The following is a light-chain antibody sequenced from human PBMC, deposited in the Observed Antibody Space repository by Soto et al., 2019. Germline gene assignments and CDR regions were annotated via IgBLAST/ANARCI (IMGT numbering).Light chain of an antibody. CDR1: QSLLHSNRYNN. V-gene: IGKV2-28*01. Sequence: DIVMTQSPLYLPVTPGEPASISCRSSQSLLHSNRYNNVDWYLQKPGQSPQLLIYLASHRASGDPNRLSRSGAGTDFTPKISSVEVEDVGFYCCMQSLQTPWTVGQGTKVDIK. CDR3: MQSLQTPWT. J-gene: IGKJ1*01. CDR2: LAS.